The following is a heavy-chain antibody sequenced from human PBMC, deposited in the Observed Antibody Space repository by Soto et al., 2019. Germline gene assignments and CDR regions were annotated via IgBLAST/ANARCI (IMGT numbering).Heavy chain of an antibody. CDR2: IKSKGHGGTT. Sequence: EVQLVESGGGLVKPGGSLRLSCAASGFDFSNAWINWVRQAPGKGLEWVGRIKSKGHGGTTDFAAAVRGRFAISRDDSINMVYMQMNFLNTEDTAMYYCTTDSYSTMIMVRFDYWGHGTLVTVSS. J-gene: IGHJ4*01. CDR1: GFDFSNAW. V-gene: IGHV3-15*07. D-gene: IGHD2-2*01. CDR3: TTDSYSTMIMVRFDY.